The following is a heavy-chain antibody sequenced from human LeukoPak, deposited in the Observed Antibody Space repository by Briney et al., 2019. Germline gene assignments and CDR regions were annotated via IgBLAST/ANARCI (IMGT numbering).Heavy chain of an antibody. J-gene: IGHJ5*02. Sequence: KASETLSLTCTVSGGSTRSDYWSWIRQPAGKGLEWIGRIYGSGTTTYNPSLKSRVSMSIDTSRNQFSLKLMSVTAADTAVYYCARDSGTTGEVKFDPWGQGTLVTVSS. D-gene: IGHD3-10*01. CDR2: IYGSGTT. CDR1: GGSTRSDY. V-gene: IGHV4-4*07. CDR3: ARDSGTTGEVKFDP.